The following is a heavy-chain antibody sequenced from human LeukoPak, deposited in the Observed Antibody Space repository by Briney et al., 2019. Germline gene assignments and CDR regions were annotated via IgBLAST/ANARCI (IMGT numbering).Heavy chain of an antibody. V-gene: IGHV3-7*01. CDR3: ARLFVYGSGAEAFDY. CDR2: INEDGSEK. J-gene: IGHJ4*02. CDR1: AFTFSRYW. D-gene: IGHD3-10*01. Sequence: GSLRLSCAASAFTFSRYWTTWVRQAPGKGLEWVANINEDGSEKYYLDSVRGRFTISRDNAKNSLYLQMDSLRAEDTAVYYCARLFVYGSGAEAFDYWGQGALVTVS.